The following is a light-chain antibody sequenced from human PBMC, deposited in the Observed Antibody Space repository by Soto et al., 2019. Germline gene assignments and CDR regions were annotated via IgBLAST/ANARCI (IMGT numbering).Light chain of an antibody. CDR1: QSISNY. J-gene: IGKJ4*01. Sequence: DIQMTQSPSSLSASVGDRVTITCRASQSISNYLSWYQQKPGKAPNLLIYGASTLQSGVPSRFGGSGSGTDFTLTISSLQPEDFATYYCQQGYSTPPTFGGGTKVEIK. V-gene: IGKV1-39*01. CDR2: GAS. CDR3: QQGYSTPPT.